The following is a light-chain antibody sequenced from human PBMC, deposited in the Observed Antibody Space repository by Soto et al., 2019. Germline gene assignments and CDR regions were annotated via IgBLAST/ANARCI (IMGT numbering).Light chain of an antibody. Sequence: GDTVTITCRASHDIYTYLGWYQQKPGKAPRLLIYAASSLQSGVPSRFSGLGSGTDFSLTISSLQPEDFAIYYCQQADSIPWTFGQGTKVDIK. CDR1: HDIYTY. J-gene: IGKJ1*01. CDR3: QQADSIPWT. V-gene: IGKV1-12*01. CDR2: AAS.